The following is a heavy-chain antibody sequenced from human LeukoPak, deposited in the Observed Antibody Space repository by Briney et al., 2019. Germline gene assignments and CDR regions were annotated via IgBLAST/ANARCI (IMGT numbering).Heavy chain of an antibody. CDR1: GFTFTNFE. J-gene: IGHJ5*02. CDR2: ISYSGSTT. CDR3: TRDSGTYNWFDP. V-gene: IGHV3-48*03. D-gene: IGHD1-26*01. Sequence: PGGSLRLSCAASGFTFTNFEMNWVRQAPGKGLEWVSYISYSGSTTSYADSVKGRFTISRDNAKNSLYLQMNSLKTEDTALYYCTRDSGTYNWFDPWGQGTLVTVSS.